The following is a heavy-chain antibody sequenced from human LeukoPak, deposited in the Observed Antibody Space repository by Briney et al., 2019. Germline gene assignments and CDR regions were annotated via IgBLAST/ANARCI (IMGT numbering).Heavy chain of an antibody. Sequence: SETLSLTCTVSGGSISSYYWSWIRQPPGKGLEGLGYIYYSGSTNYNPSLKSRVTISVDSCKNQFSLKLSSVTAADTAVYYCARIRGYYCYYYMDVWGKGTTVTVSS. V-gene: IGHV4-59*01. CDR2: IYYSGST. D-gene: IGHD3-3*02. J-gene: IGHJ6*03. CDR1: GGSISSYY. CDR3: ARIRGYYCYYYMDV.